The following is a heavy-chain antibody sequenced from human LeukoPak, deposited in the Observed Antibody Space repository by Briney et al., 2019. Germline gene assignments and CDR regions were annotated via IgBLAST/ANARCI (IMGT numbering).Heavy chain of an antibody. V-gene: IGHV3-30*03. Sequence: GGSLRLSCAASGFTFSSYGMHWVRQAPGKGLEWVAVISYDGSNKYYADSVKGRFTISRDNSKNTLYLQMNSLRAEDTAVYYCATDYTASPGVFDYWGQGTLVTVSS. CDR3: ATDYTASPGVFDY. CDR2: ISYDGSNK. J-gene: IGHJ4*02. D-gene: IGHD3-10*01. CDR1: GFTFSSYG.